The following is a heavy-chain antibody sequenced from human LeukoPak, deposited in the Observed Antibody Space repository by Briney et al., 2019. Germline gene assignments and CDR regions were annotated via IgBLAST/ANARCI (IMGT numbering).Heavy chain of an antibody. CDR1: GGSFSGYY. CDR3: ARVYYSNSYDYWYFDL. D-gene: IGHD6-13*01. CDR2: INHSGST. Sequence: SETLSLTCDVYGGSFSGYYWSWIRQPPGKGLEWIGEINHSGSTNKKPSLKSRVTISVDTSKNQFSLKLSSVTAADTAVYYCARVYYSNSYDYWYFDLWGRGTLVTVSS. J-gene: IGHJ2*01. V-gene: IGHV4-34*01.